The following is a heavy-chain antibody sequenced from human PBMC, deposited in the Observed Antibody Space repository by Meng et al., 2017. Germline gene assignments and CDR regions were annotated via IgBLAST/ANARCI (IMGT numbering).Heavy chain of an antibody. J-gene: IGHJ4*02. CDR2: ISGSGGST. CDR1: GFTVSSYA. V-gene: IGHV3-23*01. Sequence: GESLKISCAASGFTVSSYAMSWVRQAPGKGLEWVSAISGSGGSTYYADSVKGRFNISRDNSKNTLYLQMNSLRAEDTAVYYCAKMYSSSSPYYFDYWGQGTLVTVSS. D-gene: IGHD6-13*01. CDR3: AKMYSSSSPYYFDY.